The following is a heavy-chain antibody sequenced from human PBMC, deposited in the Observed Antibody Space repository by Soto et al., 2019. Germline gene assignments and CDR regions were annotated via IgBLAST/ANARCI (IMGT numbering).Heavy chain of an antibody. Sequence: QVQLVQSGAEVKKPGSSVKVSCKASGGTFSSSAISWVRQAPGQGLEWMGGNIPIFGTAEYAQKFQGRVTITADESTSTDFMEVSSLRSEDTAVYYCASNGESYYYYGMDVWGQGTTVTVSS. D-gene: IGHD2-8*01. CDR1: GGTFSSSA. J-gene: IGHJ6*02. V-gene: IGHV1-69*12. CDR2: NIPIFGTA. CDR3: ASNGESYYYYGMDV.